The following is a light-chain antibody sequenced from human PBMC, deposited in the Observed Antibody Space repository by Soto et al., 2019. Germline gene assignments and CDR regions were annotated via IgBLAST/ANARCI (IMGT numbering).Light chain of an antibody. CDR3: CSYTSSSTLI. CDR2: EVT. Sequence: QSALTQPASMSGSPGQSITISCTGTSSDVGGYKYVSWYQQHPGKAPKLMIYEVTYRPSGVSNRFSGFKSGNTASLTISGLQAEDEADYYCCSYTSSSTLIFGGGTKLTVL. CDR1: SSDVGGYKY. V-gene: IGLV2-14*01. J-gene: IGLJ2*01.